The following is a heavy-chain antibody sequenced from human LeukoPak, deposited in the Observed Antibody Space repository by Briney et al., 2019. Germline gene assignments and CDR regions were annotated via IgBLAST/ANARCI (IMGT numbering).Heavy chain of an antibody. CDR2: ISAYNGNT. CDR3: ARGWLISYLDY. D-gene: IGHD3-22*01. J-gene: IGHJ4*02. V-gene: IGHV1-18*01. CDR1: GYTFTSYG. Sequence: GASVKVSCKASGYTFTSYGISWVRQAPGQGLEWMGWISAYNGNTNYAQKFQGRVTITADKSTSTAYMELSSLRSEDTAVYYCARGWLISYLDYRGQGTLVTVSS.